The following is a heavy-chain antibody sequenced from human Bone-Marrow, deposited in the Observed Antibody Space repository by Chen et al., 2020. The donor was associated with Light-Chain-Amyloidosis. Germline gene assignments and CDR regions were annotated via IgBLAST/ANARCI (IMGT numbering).Heavy chain of an antibody. Sequence: EVQLEQSGPEVKKPGESLKISGKGSGYTFPNYWMGWVGQMPGKGLEWMGVIYPDDSDARYSPSFEGQVTISADKSITTAYLQWRSLKASDTAMYYCARRRDGYNFDYWGQGTLVTVSS. V-gene: IGHV5-51*01. J-gene: IGHJ4*02. CDR3: ARRRDGYNFDY. D-gene: IGHD5-12*01. CDR1: GYTFPNYW. CDR2: IYPDDSDA.